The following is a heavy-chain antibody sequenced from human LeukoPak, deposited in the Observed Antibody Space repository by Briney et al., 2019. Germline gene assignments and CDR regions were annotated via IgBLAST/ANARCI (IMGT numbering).Heavy chain of an antibody. V-gene: IGHV3-48*03. J-gene: IGHJ4*02. CDR2: ITSSGNTI. CDR1: GFTFRSYE. D-gene: IGHD3-22*01. CDR3: ARANYYDISGYDY. Sequence: GGSLRLSCAASGFTFRSYEMNWVGQAPGKGLEWVSYITSSGNTIYYPDSVKGRFTISRDNAKNSLYLQMNSLRAEDTAVYYCARANYYDISGYDYWGQGALVSVSS.